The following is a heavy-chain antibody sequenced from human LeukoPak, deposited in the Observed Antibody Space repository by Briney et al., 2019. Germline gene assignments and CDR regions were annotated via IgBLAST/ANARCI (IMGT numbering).Heavy chain of an antibody. D-gene: IGHD3-22*01. CDR2: ISSDGSST. J-gene: IGHJ4*02. V-gene: IGHV3-74*01. CDR1: GFTFSSYR. CDR3: ARNVYDSSGYYYFDY. Sequence: PGGSLRLSCAPSGFTFSSYRMHWVRQAPGKGLVWVSRISSDGSSTTYADSVKGRFTISRDNAKNTLYLQMNSLRAEDTAVYYCARNVYDSSGYYYFDYWGQGTLVTVSS.